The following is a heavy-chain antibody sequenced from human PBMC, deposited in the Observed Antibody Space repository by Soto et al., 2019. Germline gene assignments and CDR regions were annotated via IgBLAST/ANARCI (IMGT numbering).Heavy chain of an antibody. Sequence: GGSLRLSCAASGFTFSSYGMHWVRQAPGKGLEWVAVIWYDGSNKYYADSVKGRFTISRDNSKNTLYLQMNSLRAEDTAVYYSARAGWYSSGWYSRGYYYYGMDVWGQGTTVTVSS. CDR2: IWYDGSNK. CDR3: ARAGWYSSGWYSRGYYYYGMDV. D-gene: IGHD6-19*01. V-gene: IGHV3-33*01. CDR1: GFTFSSYG. J-gene: IGHJ6*02.